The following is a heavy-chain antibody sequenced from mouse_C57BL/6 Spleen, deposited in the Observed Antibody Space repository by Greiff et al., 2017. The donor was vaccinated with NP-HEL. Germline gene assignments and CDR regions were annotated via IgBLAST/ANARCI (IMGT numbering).Heavy chain of an antibody. Sequence: QVQLKESGPELVKPGASVKISCKASGYAFSSSWMNWVKQRPGKGLEWIGRIYPGDGDTNYNGKFKGKATLTADKSSSTAYMQLSSLTSEDSAVYFCAMAISRYFDYWGQGTTLTVSS. J-gene: IGHJ2*01. CDR3: AMAISRYFDY. D-gene: IGHD1-1*01. CDR2: IYPGDGDT. V-gene: IGHV1-82*01. CDR1: GYAFSSSW.